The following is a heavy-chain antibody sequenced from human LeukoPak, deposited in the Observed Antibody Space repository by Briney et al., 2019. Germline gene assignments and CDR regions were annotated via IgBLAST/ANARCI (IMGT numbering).Heavy chain of an antibody. J-gene: IGHJ1*01. CDR1: GGSVSSSSYY. CDR2: IYHSGST. CDR3: ARDQMWYGDYGTEYFQH. D-gene: IGHD4-17*01. Sequence: PSETLSLTCSVSGGSVSSSSYYWGWIRQPPGRGLEWIGSIYHSGSTYYNPSLKSRVTISVDTSENHFSLKLSSVTAADTAVYYCARDQMWYGDYGTEYFQHWGQGTLVTVSS. V-gene: IGHV4-39*02.